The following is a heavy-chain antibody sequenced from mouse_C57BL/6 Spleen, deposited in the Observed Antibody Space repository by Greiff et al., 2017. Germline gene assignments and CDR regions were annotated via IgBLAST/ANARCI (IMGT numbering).Heavy chain of an antibody. J-gene: IGHJ3*01. CDR2: IHPNSGST. V-gene: IGHV1-64*01. Sequence: QVQLQQPGAELVKPGASVKLSCKASGYTFTSYWMHWVKQRPGQGLEWIGMIHPNSGSTNYNEKFKSKATLTVDKSSSTAYMQLSSLTSEDSAVYYCASRVGYYDAWFAYWGQGTLVTVST. CDR1: GYTFTSYW. D-gene: IGHD2-3*01. CDR3: ASRVGYYDAWFAY.